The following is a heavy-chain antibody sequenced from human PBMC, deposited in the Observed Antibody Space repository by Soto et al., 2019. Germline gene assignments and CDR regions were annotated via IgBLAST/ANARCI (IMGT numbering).Heavy chain of an antibody. V-gene: IGHV1-69*06. CDR2: IIPIFGTA. CDR3: ASGYCSSTSCYWGWFDP. D-gene: IGHD2-2*01. J-gene: IGHJ5*02. CDR1: GGTFSSYA. Sequence: ASVKVSCKASGGTFSSYAISWVRQAPGQGLEWMGGIIPIFGTANYAQKFQGRVTITADKSTSTAYMELSSLRSEDTAVYYCASGYCSSTSCYWGWFDPWGQGTLVTVSS.